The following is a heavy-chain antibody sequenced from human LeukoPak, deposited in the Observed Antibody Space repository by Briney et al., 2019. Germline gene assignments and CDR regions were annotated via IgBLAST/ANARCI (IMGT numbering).Heavy chain of an antibody. V-gene: IGHV4-39*07. CDR2: IYYSGST. Sequence: SETLSLTCTVSGGSISSSSYYWGWIRQPPGKGLEWIGSIYYSGSTYYNPSLKSRVTISVDTSKNQFSLKLSSVTAADTAVYYCARDSYNGCDYWGQGTLVTVSS. J-gene: IGHJ4*02. CDR1: GGSISSSSYY. D-gene: IGHD5-12*01. CDR3: ARDSYNGCDY.